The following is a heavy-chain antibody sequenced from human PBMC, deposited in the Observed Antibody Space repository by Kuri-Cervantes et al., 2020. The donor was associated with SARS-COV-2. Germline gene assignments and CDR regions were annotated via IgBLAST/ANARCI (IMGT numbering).Heavy chain of an antibody. CDR2: IIPMFDTA. J-gene: IGHJ4*02. Sequence: SVKVSCKASGGTFSSYAISWVRQAPGQGLEWMGGIIPMFDTANYAQRFQGRVTITADESTSTVYMELTSLRSDDTAMYYCARDCSGTDCNVIVYALSDWGQGTLVTVSS. CDR1: GGTFSSYA. V-gene: IGHV1-69*13. D-gene: IGHD2-8*01. CDR3: ARDCSGTDCNVIVYALSD.